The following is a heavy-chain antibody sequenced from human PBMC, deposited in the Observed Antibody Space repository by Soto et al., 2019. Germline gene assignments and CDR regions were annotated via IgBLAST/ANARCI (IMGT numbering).Heavy chain of an antibody. Sequence: QLQLQESGPGLVKPSETLSLTCTVSGGSISSSSYYWGWIRQPPGKGLEWIGSIYYSGSTYYNPSLKSRVTISVDTSKNQFSLKLSSVTAADTAVYYCARGEADIVATIYYWGQGTLVTVSS. D-gene: IGHD5-12*01. CDR1: GGSISSSSYY. CDR3: ARGEADIVATIYY. V-gene: IGHV4-39*01. J-gene: IGHJ4*02. CDR2: IYYSGST.